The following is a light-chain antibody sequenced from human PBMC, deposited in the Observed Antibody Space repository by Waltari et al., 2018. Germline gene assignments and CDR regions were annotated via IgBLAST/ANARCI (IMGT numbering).Light chain of an antibody. J-gene: IGLJ3*02. V-gene: IGLV2-23*02. CDR2: EVT. Sequence: QSALTQPASMSGSPGHSVTISCTGTSDDVGGYNLVSWYQQHPGKAPKLIIFEVTKRPSWVSNRVSGSRSGNTASLTLSGLQPEDEAAYYCCAYAGTDSWVFGGGTKVTVL. CDR3: CAYAGTDSWV. CDR1: SDDVGGYNL.